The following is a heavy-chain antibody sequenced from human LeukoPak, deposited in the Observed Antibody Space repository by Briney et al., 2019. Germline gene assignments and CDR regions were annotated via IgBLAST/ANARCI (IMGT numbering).Heavy chain of an antibody. V-gene: IGHV1-2*02. Sequence: ASVKASCKASGYRFISNYIQWVRQAPGLGPEWMGWMHAGNGNTRYAEKFQGRVIMTRDTSINTAYMDLSSLRSDDTAVYYCAREGSYCVGGDCYSFDFWGQGTLVTVSS. CDR3: AREGSYCVGGDCYSFDF. D-gene: IGHD2-21*02. CDR1: GYRFISNY. J-gene: IGHJ4*02. CDR2: MHAGNGNT.